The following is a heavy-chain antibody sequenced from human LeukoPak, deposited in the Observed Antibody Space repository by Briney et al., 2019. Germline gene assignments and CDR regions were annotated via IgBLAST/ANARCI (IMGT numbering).Heavy chain of an antibody. V-gene: IGHV3-21*01. D-gene: IGHD3-16*01. CDR1: GFTFSSYS. Sequence: GGSLRLSCAASGFTFSSYSMNWVCQAPGKGMEWVSSINRDSYLMFCAESVKGRFTISRDNARNALYLQMKSLRAEDTAVYYCIRDLFDDYSLDYWGQGALVTV. CDR3: IRDLFDDYSLDY. CDR2: INRDSYLM. J-gene: IGHJ4*02.